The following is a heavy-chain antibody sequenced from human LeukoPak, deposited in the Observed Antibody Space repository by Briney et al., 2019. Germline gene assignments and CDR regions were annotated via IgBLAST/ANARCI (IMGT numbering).Heavy chain of an antibody. D-gene: IGHD2-2*01. V-gene: IGHV3-7*01. Sequence: PGGSLRLSCAASGFTFSSYWMSWVRQAPGKGLEWVANIKQDGSEKYYVDSVKGRFTISRDNAKNSLYLQMNSLRAEDTAVYYCASHSYRSPGYMDVWGKGTTVTISS. J-gene: IGHJ6*03. CDR3: ASHSYRSPGYMDV. CDR2: IKQDGSEK. CDR1: GFTFSSYW.